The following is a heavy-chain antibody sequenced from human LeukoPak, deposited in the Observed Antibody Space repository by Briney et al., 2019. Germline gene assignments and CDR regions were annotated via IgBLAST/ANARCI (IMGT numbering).Heavy chain of an antibody. CDR1: GYTFTSFD. CDR2: MKSNNGHT. Sequence: ASVKVSCKASGYTFTSFDFNWVRQATGQGLEWMGWMKSNNGHTGYAQKFQGRVTMTRDTSISTAYMELSSLTSEDTAVYYCARGEQYCTNGVCPSSAYGMDVWGQGTTVTVSS. CDR3: ARGEQYCTNGVCPSSAYGMDV. J-gene: IGHJ6*02. D-gene: IGHD2-8*01. V-gene: IGHV1-8*01.